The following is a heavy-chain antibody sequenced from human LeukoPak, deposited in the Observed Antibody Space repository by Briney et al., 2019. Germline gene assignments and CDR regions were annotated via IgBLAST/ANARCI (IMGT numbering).Heavy chain of an antibody. V-gene: IGHV4-38-2*01. CDR2: IYHSGST. Sequence: SETLSLTCAVSAYSFSSGYYWGFLRPPPGKGLEWIGSIYHSGSTYYNPSLKSRVTISVDTSKNQFSLKLSSVTAADTAVYYCVGTHGYLQNGFDHWGQGTLVTVSS. D-gene: IGHD2-2*03. CDR1: AYSFSSGYY. J-gene: IGHJ5*02. CDR3: VGTHGYLQNGFDH.